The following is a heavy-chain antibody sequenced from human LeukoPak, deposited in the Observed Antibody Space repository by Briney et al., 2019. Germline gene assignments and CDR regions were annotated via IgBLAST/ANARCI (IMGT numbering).Heavy chain of an antibody. J-gene: IGHJ4*02. CDR2: INSDESNT. CDR1: GFTFSTYW. V-gene: IGHV3-74*01. Sequence: GGSLRLSCAASGFTFSTYWMHWVRQAPGKGLVWVSHINSDESNTNYADSVKGRFTISRDNAKNTLYLQMNSLRVEDTALYYCTKGGRSGTKEVIDYWGQGTLVTVSS. D-gene: IGHD3-10*01. CDR3: TKGGRSGTKEVIDY.